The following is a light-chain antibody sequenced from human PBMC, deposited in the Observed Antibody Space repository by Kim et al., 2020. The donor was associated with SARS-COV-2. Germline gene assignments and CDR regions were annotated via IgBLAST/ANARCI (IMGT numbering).Light chain of an antibody. CDR1: QSISTW. J-gene: IGKJ1*01. CDR3: QQYSTFLRA. CDR2: DAS. V-gene: IGKV1-5*01. Sequence: ASVGDRVTITCRASQSISTWLAWYQQKPGKAPKLLISDASNLQSGVPSRFSGSGTGTEFTLTINSLQPDDVATFYCQQYSTFLRAFGQGTKVDIK.